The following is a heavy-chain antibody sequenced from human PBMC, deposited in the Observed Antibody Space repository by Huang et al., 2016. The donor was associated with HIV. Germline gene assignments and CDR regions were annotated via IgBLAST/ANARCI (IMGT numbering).Heavy chain of an antibody. V-gene: IGHV3-30*14. D-gene: IGHD6-19*01. Sequence: QVQLVESGGGVVQPGRSLRLSCAVSGFTFLGHPMHWVRQAEGKGLGWVAVISFDGRNKFYADFVRGRFTIARDNSKNILYLQLNSLTPADTSIYYCARDTTTVAGLDFWGQGALVTVSS. CDR1: GFTFLGHP. J-gene: IGHJ4*02. CDR3: ARDTTTVAGLDF. CDR2: ISFDGRNK.